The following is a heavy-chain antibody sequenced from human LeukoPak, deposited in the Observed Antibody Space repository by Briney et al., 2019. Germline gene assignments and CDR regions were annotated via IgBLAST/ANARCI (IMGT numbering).Heavy chain of an antibody. V-gene: IGHV1-2*02. D-gene: IGHD3-16*01. CDR2: TCPRSVVT. CDR1: GYTFTDYY. CDR3: ARDNYGTLDY. J-gene: IGHJ4*02. Sequence: ASVKVSCKPSGYTFTDYYIHWVRQAPGQGLEWMGWTCPRSVVTKYTQKFQGRATMTRDTSISTVYMELTSLTFDDTAVYYCARDNYGTLDYWGQGTLVTVSS.